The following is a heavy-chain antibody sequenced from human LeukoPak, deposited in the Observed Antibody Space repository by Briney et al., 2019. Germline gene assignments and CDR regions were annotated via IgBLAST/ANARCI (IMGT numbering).Heavy chain of an antibody. CDR3: AYLILNDYDDG. V-gene: IGHV3-23*01. J-gene: IGHJ4*02. CDR2: ISASGGTT. CDR1: XXXFRXXA. Sequence: GXLRLSCAAXXXXFRXXAMSXXRXAPXXXLEXXSAISASGGTTYYADSVKGRFTISRDNSKNTLYLQMNSLRAEDTAVYYCAYLILNDYDDGWGQGTLVTVSS. D-gene: IGHD2-21*01.